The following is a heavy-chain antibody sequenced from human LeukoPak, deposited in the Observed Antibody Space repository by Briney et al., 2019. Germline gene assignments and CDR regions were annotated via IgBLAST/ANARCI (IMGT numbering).Heavy chain of an antibody. D-gene: IGHD4-23*01. CDR3: AKAHHASTVVTPLGASYFDY. Sequence: GRSLRLSCAASGFTFDDCAMHWVRQAPGKGLEWVSGISWNSGSIGYADSVEGRFTISRDNAKNSLYLQMNSLRAEDMALYYCAKAHHASTVVTPLGASYFDYWGQGTLVTVSS. CDR1: GFTFDDCA. CDR2: ISWNSGSI. J-gene: IGHJ4*02. V-gene: IGHV3-9*03.